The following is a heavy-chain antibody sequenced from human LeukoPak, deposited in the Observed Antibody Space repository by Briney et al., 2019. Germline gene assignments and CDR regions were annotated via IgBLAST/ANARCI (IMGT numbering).Heavy chain of an antibody. CDR1: GYTFTSYG. Sequence: ASVKVSCKASGYTFTSYGIGWVRQAPGQGLEWTGWISAYNGNTNYAQKLQGRVTMTTDTSTSTAYMELRSLRSDDTAVYYCARDPPVYCSGGSCYGDYWGQGTLVTVSS. CDR3: ARDPPVYCSGGSCYGDY. J-gene: IGHJ4*02. D-gene: IGHD2-15*01. V-gene: IGHV1-18*01. CDR2: ISAYNGNT.